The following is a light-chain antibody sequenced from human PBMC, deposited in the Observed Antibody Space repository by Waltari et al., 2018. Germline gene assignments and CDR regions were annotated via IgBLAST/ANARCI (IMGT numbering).Light chain of an antibody. V-gene: IGLV1-51*02. CDR1: SSNLGNFY. Sequence: QSVLTQPPSVSAAPGQTVTISCSGSSSNLGNFYVAWYQHLPGTAPKLFIYENNKRPSGIPDRFSGSKSGTSATLGITGLQTGDEADYYCGTWDSSLSAWVFGGGTKLTVL. CDR2: ENN. J-gene: IGLJ3*02. CDR3: GTWDSSLSAWV.